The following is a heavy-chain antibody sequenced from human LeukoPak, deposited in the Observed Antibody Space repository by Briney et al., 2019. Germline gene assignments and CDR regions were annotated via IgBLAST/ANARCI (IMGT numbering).Heavy chain of an antibody. Sequence: PSETLSLTCTVSGGSISSSSYYWGWIRQPPGKGLEWIGNIYYSGSTYYNPSLKSRVTISVDTSKNQFSLKLSSVTAADTAVYYCARAPHGETIFGVVLYWFDPWGQGTLVTVFS. CDR3: ARAPHGETIFGVVLYWFDP. J-gene: IGHJ5*02. CDR1: GGSISSSSYY. CDR2: IYYSGST. V-gene: IGHV4-39*01. D-gene: IGHD3-3*01.